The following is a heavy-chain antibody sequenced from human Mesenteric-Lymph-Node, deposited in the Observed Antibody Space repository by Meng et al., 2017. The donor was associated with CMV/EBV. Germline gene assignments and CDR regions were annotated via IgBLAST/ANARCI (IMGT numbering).Heavy chain of an antibody. CDR3: ARGEDLSY. CDR1: GDTFSEYI. CDR2: IIPIFATP. V-gene: IGHV1-69*01. J-gene: IGHJ4*02. Sequence: SVKVSCKTYGDTFSEYIFAWVQQAPGQRHEWMGSIIPIFATPNYALKFQGRVTFIADESTSTVYMEMSSLRSGDTAVYYCARGEDLSYWGQGTLVTVSS.